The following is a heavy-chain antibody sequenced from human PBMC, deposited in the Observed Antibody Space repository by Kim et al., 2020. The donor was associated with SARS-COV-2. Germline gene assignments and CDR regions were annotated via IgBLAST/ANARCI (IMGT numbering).Heavy chain of an antibody. CDR3: AKNEVPIVGDLRYYNYYDMDV. CDR1: GYSFTTYY. Sequence: ASVKVSCKASGYSFTTYYIHWVRQAPGQGLEWMGLINPGGGSTTYAQKFQDRVTMSRDTSTSTVYMELSSLRSEDTAVYYCAKNEVPIVGDLRYYNYYDMDVWGQGTTVTVSS. V-gene: IGHV1-46*01. CDR2: INPGGGST. J-gene: IGHJ6*02. D-gene: IGHD3-16*01.